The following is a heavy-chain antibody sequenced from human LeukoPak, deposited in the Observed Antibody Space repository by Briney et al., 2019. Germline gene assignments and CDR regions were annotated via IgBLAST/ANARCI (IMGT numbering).Heavy chain of an antibody. V-gene: IGHV4-59*01. Sequence: SETLSLTCTVSGGSISSYYWGWIRQPPGKGLEWIGYIYYSGSTNYNPSLKSRVTISVDTSKNQFSLKLSSVTAADTAVYYCARDPMGVGAGYGMDVWGQGTTVTVSS. CDR3: ARDPMGVGAGYGMDV. J-gene: IGHJ6*02. CDR1: GGSISSYY. CDR2: IYYSGST. D-gene: IGHD3-10*01.